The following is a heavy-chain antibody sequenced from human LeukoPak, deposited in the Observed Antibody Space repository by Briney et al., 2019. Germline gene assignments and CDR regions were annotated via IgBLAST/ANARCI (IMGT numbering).Heavy chain of an antibody. J-gene: IGHJ4*02. D-gene: IGHD1-14*01. Sequence: GGSLRLSCAASGFTFSSYAMHWVRQAPGKGLEWVAVISYDESNKYYADSVKGRFTISRDNSKNTLYLQMNSLRAEDTAMYYCVREGITKAFDLWGQGALVTVSS. V-gene: IGHV3-30*04. CDR3: VREGITKAFDL. CDR1: GFTFSSYA. CDR2: ISYDESNK.